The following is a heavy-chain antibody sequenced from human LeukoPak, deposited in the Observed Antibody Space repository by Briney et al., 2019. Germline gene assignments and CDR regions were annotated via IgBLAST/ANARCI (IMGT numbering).Heavy chain of an antibody. CDR3: TTEPPSKYCSSTSCYGGMDV. D-gene: IGHD2-2*01. V-gene: IGHV3-15*01. CDR2: IKSKTDGGTT. J-gene: IGHJ6*02. Sequence: GGSLRLSCAASGFTFSNAWMSWVRQAPGKGLEWVGRIKSKTDGGTTDYAAPVKGRFTISRDDSKNTLYLQMNSLKTEDTAVYYCTTEPPSKYCSSTSCYGGMDVWGQGTTVTVSS. CDR1: GFTFSNAW.